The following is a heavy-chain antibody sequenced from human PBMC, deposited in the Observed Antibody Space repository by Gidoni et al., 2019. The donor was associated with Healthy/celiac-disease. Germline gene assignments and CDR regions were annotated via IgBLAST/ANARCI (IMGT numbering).Heavy chain of an antibody. Sequence: EVQLLESGGGLVQPGGSLRLSCAASGFNFSSYWMSWVHQAPGKGLEWVANIKQDGSEKYYVDSEKDRFTISRDNAKNSLYMQMNSLRAEDTAVYYCARDHDLWGQGTLVTVSS. CDR1: GFNFSSYW. D-gene: IGHD3-3*01. J-gene: IGHJ4*02. CDR2: IKQDGSEK. CDR3: ARDHDL. V-gene: IGHV3-7*05.